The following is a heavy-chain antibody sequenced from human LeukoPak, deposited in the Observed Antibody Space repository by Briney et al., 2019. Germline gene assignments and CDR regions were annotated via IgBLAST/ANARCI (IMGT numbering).Heavy chain of an antibody. CDR3: ARDPNGDYIGAFDM. CDR1: GFTFSAYA. CDR2: IRGGGGSA. J-gene: IGHJ3*02. V-gene: IGHV3-23*01. D-gene: IGHD4-17*01. Sequence: GSLRLSCTASGFTFSAYAMMWVRQAPGKGPEWVSAIRGGGGSAFYADSVKGRFTISRNNSKYTLFLQMNSLRAEDTAVYYCARDPNGDYIGAFDMWGPGTMVTVSS.